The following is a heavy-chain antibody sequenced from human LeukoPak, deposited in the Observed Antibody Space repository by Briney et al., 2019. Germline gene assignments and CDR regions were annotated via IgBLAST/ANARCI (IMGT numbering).Heavy chain of an antibody. CDR3: AKDKARAADYYFDY. V-gene: IGHV3-30*18. CDR2: ISTDGRDK. D-gene: IGHD6-13*01. CDR1: GFTLSSHA. J-gene: IGHJ4*01. Sequence: GGSLRLSCAASGFTLSSHAMHWVRQAPGKGLEWVAVISTDGRDKHHAESVKGRFTISRDNSKNTLYLQMNSLRPEDTAVYYCAKDKARAADYYFDYWGHGTLVTVSS.